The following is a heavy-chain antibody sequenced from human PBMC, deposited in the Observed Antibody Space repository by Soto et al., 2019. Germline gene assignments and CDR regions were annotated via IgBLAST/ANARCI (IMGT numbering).Heavy chain of an antibody. CDR3: ARVVSRSVDD. CDR2: IGSNGRST. V-gene: IGHV3-74*02. Sequence: EVQLVESGGGLVQPGGSLRLSCAASGFTFSGYWMHWVRQVPGKGLVWVSRIGSNGRSTYYADSVKGRFTIFRDNDKNTRFRQINRLRAEDTAVYYCARVVSRSVDDWGQGPLVTVSS. J-gene: IGHJ4*02. CDR1: GFTFSGYW.